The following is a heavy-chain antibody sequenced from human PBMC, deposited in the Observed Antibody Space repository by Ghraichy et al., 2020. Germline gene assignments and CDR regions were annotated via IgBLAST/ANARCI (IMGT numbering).Heavy chain of an antibody. Sequence: GESLNISCAASGFTFSSYAMSWVRQAPGKGLEWVSTITITSDNTYYADSVKGRFTISRDSSKNTLYLQMNSLRAEDTAVYYCAKAYSPYSSAWYGGFRFDYWGRGTLVTVSS. J-gene: IGHJ4*02. CDR1: GFTFSSYA. D-gene: IGHD6-19*01. CDR2: ITITSDNT. CDR3: AKAYSPYSSAWYGGFRFDY. V-gene: IGHV3-23*01.